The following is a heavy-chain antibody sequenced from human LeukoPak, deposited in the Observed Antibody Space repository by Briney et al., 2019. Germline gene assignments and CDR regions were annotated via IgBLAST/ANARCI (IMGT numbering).Heavy chain of an antibody. CDR3: AREGRGYGYGYDY. V-gene: IGHV3-53*01. J-gene: IGHJ4*02. CDR1: GFTVSSNY. CDR2: IYSGGST. Sequence: GGSLRLSCAASGFTVSSNYMSWVRQAPGKGLEWVSVIYSGGSTYYADSVKGRFTISRDNSKNTLYLQMNSLRAEDTAVYYCAREGRGYGYGYDYWGQGTLVTVSS. D-gene: IGHD5-18*01.